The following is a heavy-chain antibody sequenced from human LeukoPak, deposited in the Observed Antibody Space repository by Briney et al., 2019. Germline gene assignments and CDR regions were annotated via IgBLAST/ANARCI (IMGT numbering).Heavy chain of an antibody. D-gene: IGHD6-6*01. CDR2: ISSSSSYI. CDR3: TREKREYSRSSGINWLDP. V-gene: IGHV3-21*01. Sequence: GGSLRLSCAASGFTFSSYAMNWVRQAPGKGLEWVSSISSSSSYIYYADSVKGRFTISRDNAKNSLNLQMNSLRAEDTAVYYCTREKREYSRSSGINWLDPWGQGTLVTVSS. J-gene: IGHJ5*02. CDR1: GFTFSSYA.